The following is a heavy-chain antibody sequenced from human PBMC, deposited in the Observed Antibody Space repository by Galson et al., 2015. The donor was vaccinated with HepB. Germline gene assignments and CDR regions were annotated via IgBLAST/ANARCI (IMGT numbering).Heavy chain of an antibody. V-gene: IGHV1-69*13. CDR1: EGTFSSYA. CDR2: IIPIFGTA. Sequence: SVKVSCKASEGTFSSYAISWVRQAPGQGLEWMGGIIPIFGTANYAQKFQGRVTITADESTSTAYMELSSLRSEDTAVYCCARGGSVGATSGTYYYYYMDVWGKGTTVTVSS. CDR3: ARGGSVGATSGTYYYYYMDV. J-gene: IGHJ6*03. D-gene: IGHD1-26*01.